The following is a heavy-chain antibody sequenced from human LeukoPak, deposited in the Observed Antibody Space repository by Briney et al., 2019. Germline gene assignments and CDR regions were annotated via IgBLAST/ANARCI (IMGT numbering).Heavy chain of an antibody. Sequence: SVKVSCKASGGTFSSYAISWVRQAPGQGLEWMGRIIPIFGIANYAQKFQGRVTITADKSTSTAYMELSSLRSEDTAAYYCASRHYYDSSGYYARRNDAFDIWGQGTMVTVSS. J-gene: IGHJ3*02. CDR3: ASRHYYDSSGYYARRNDAFDI. D-gene: IGHD3-22*01. V-gene: IGHV1-69*04. CDR2: IIPIFGIA. CDR1: GGTFSSYA.